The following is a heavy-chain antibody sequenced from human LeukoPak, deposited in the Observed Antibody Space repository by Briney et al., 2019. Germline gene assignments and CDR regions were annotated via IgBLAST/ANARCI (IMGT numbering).Heavy chain of an antibody. CDR1: GYTFTSYD. CDR2: IIPIFGTA. V-gene: IGHV1-69*13. Sequence: SVKVSCKASGYTFTSYDISWVRQAPGQGLEWMGGIIPIFGTANYAQKFQGRVTITADESTSTAYMELSSLRSEDTAVYYCARDNSNYGWFDPWGQGTLVTVSS. J-gene: IGHJ5*02. D-gene: IGHD4-11*01. CDR3: ARDNSNYGWFDP.